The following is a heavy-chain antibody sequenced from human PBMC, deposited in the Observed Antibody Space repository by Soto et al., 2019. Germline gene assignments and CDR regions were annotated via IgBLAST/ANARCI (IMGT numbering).Heavy chain of an antibody. CDR1: GFTFSSYA. J-gene: IGHJ6*02. CDR3: ARDRAVAGPFYGMDV. Sequence: PGGSLRLSCAASGFTFSSYAMHWVRQAPGKGLEWVAVISYDGSNKYYADSVKGRFTIPRDNSKNTLYLQMNSLRAEDTAVYYCARDRAVAGPFYGMDVWGQGTTVTVSS. CDR2: ISYDGSNK. D-gene: IGHD6-19*01. V-gene: IGHV3-30-3*01.